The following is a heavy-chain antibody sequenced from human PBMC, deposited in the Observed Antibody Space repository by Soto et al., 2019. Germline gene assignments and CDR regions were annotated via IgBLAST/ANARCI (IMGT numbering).Heavy chain of an antibody. CDR2: INAYNGNT. CDR3: ARDNPNYDFWSGYFQPLFDY. Sequence: RASVKVSCKASGYTFTSYGISWVRQAPGQGLEWMGWINAYNGNTEYSQKLQGRVTMTRDTSASTAYMEVSSLRSEDTAVYYCARDNPNYDFWSGYFQPLFDYWGQGTLVTVSS. V-gene: IGHV1-18*01. J-gene: IGHJ4*02. CDR1: GYTFTSYG. D-gene: IGHD3-3*01.